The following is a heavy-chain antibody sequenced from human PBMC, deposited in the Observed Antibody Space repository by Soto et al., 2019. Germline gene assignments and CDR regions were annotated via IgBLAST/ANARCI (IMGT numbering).Heavy chain of an antibody. V-gene: IGHV3-15*07. Sequence: GGSLRLSCAASGFTFNGAWMNWVRQAPGKGLEWVGRVKSKVDGGSIDYAAPVRGRFTISRDDSRNTVDLQMNNLSAEDSAMYYCSADLPDWGAYAFDSWGQGTLVPSPQ. D-gene: IGHD3-16*01. J-gene: IGHJ4*02. CDR2: VKSKVDGGSI. CDR3: SADLPDWGAYAFDS. CDR1: GFTFNGAW.